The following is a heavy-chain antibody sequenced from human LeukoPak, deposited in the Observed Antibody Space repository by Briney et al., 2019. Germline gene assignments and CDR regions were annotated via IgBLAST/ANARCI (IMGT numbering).Heavy chain of an antibody. D-gene: IGHD2-2*01. J-gene: IGHJ6*02. Sequence: SQTLSLTCTVSGGSISSGGYYWSWIRQHPGKGLEWIGYIYYSGSTYYNPSLKSRVTISVDTSKNQFSLKLSSVTAADTAVYYCAILSGISSTSPYYGMDVWGQGTTVTVSS. V-gene: IGHV4-31*03. CDR3: AILSGISSTSPYYGMDV. CDR2: IYYSGST. CDR1: GGSISSGGYY.